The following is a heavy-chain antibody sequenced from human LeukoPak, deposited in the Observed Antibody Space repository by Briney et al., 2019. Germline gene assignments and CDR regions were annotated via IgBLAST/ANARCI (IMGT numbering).Heavy chain of an antibody. Sequence: GGSLRLSCAASGFTFSRNAIHWVRQGPGKGLEWVSYIAHHGGNKYYADSVKGRFTISRDNSKRTLYLQMNSLRADDTAVYYCAKDGSWSCTDWGQGTLVTVSS. CDR3: AKDGSWSCTD. V-gene: IGHV3-30*02. CDR1: GFTFSRNA. CDR2: IAHHGGNK. D-gene: IGHD2-8*02. J-gene: IGHJ4*02.